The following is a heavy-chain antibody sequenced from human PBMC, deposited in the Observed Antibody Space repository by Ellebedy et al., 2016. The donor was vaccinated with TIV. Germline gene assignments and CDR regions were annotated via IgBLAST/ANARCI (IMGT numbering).Heavy chain of an antibody. D-gene: IGHD1-26*01. CDR1: GFTLNNAW. CDR2: LKSDGGSS. Sequence: PGGSLRLSCTASGFTLNNAWMHWVRQAPGKGLEFVSALKSDGGSSYYADSVQGRFTISRDNSKNTLFLQMSSLRTDDTAVYYCVKAPTTTTWAPFDYWGQGTLVTVSS. V-gene: IGHV3-64D*06. CDR3: VKAPTTTTWAPFDY. J-gene: IGHJ4*02.